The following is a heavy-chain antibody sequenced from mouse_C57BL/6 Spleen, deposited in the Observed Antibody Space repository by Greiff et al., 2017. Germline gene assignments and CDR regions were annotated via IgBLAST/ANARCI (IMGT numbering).Heavy chain of an antibody. CDR1: GYTFTSYW. V-gene: IGHV1-55*01. CDR3: AREEIYYGSSYVDY. Sequence: LQQPGASVKMSCKASGYTFTSYWITWVKQRPGQGLEWIGDIYPGSGSTNYNEKFKSKATLTVDTSSSTAYMQLSSLTSEDSAVYYCAREEIYYGSSYVDYWGKGTTRTVSS. J-gene: IGHJ2*01. D-gene: IGHD1-1*01. CDR2: IYPGSGST.